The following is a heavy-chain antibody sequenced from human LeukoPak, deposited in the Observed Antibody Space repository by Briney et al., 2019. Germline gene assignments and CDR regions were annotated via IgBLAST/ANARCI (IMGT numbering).Heavy chain of an antibody. CDR3: VRSYGSGTYIDY. Sequence: GGSLRLSCSASGFNLSSYAMYWVRQAPGKGIEYVSDISGNGGSTYHAEAVKGRFTISRDNSKNTLNLQMSSLRADQTAVYFCVRSYGSGTYIDYWGQGTLVTVSS. V-gene: IGHV3-64D*08. J-gene: IGHJ4*02. CDR1: GFNLSSYA. D-gene: IGHD3-10*01. CDR2: ISGNGGST.